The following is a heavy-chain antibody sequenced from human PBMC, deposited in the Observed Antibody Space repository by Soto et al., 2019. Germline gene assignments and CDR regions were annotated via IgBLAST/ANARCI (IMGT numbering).Heavy chain of an antibody. CDR2: SFYTGSS. V-gene: IGHV4-59*08. Sequence: QVQLQESGPGLVKPSETLSLTCTVSGGSISGFYWSWIRQPPGKGLEWIGYSFYTGSSNYNPSLKSSVNISIDRATTQLSLKVISLTAADTAVYYCARHVSRLGSSYGHSFDQWGQGTLVTVSS. J-gene: IGHJ4*02. CDR3: ARHVSRLGSSYGHSFDQ. CDR1: GGSISGFY. D-gene: IGHD5-18*01.